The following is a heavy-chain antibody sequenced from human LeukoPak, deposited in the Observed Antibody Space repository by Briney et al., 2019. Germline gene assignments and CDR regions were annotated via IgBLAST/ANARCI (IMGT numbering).Heavy chain of an antibody. CDR3: AKGGYSGYDDFDY. Sequence: GGSLRLSCAASGFTFSDHYMDWVRQAPGKGLEWVSAISGSGGSTYYADSVKGRFTISRDNSKNTLYLQMNSLRAEDTAVYYCAKGGYSGYDDFDYWGQGTLVTVSS. CDR2: ISGSGGST. J-gene: IGHJ4*02. CDR1: GFTFSDHY. D-gene: IGHD5-12*01. V-gene: IGHV3-23*01.